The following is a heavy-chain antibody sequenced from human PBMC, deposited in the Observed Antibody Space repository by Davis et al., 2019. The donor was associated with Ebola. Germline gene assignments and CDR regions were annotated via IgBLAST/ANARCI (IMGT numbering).Heavy chain of an antibody. CDR2: IWYDGSNK. CDR3: ARGDFLAAAGYFFDY. V-gene: IGHV3-33*01. J-gene: IGHJ4*02. Sequence: GGSLRLSCAASGFTFSSYGMHWVRQAPGKGLEWVAVIWYDGSNKYYADSVKGRFTISRDNSKNTLYLQMNSLRAEDTAVYYCARGDFLAAAGYFFDYWGQGSLITVSS. CDR1: GFTFSSYG. D-gene: IGHD6-13*01.